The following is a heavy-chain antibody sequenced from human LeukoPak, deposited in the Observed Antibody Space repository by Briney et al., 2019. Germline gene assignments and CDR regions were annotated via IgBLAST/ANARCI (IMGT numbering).Heavy chain of an antibody. CDR3: ARPIDIAAAGPNSWFDP. D-gene: IGHD6-13*01. Sequence: GASVKVSCKASGYTFTGYYMHWVRQAPGQGLEWMGWINPNSGGTNYAQKSQGRVTMTRDTSISTAYMELSRLRSDDTAVYYCARPIDIAAAGPNSWFDPWGQGTLVTVSS. V-gene: IGHV1-2*02. CDR1: GYTFTGYY. J-gene: IGHJ5*02. CDR2: INPNSGGT.